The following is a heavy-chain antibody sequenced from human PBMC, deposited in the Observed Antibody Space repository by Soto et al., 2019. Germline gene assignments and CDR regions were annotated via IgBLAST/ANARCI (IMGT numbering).Heavy chain of an antibody. V-gene: IGHV4-31*03. CDR1: GGSITTGGSY. J-gene: IGHJ4*02. Sequence: PSETLSLTCTVSGGSITTGGSYWSWIRQHPGRGLEWIGNIYHSGNTYYNPSLKSRLTISVDTSKNHFSLMVDSVTAADTAVYYCARERFQVLYGKPYFDSWGQGTLVTVSS. CDR3: ARERFQVLYGKPYFDS. D-gene: IGHD2-2*02. CDR2: IYHSGNT.